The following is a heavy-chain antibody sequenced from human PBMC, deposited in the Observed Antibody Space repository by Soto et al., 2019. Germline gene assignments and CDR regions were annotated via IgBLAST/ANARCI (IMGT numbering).Heavy chain of an antibody. J-gene: IGHJ4*02. CDR1: GYTFTSYY. D-gene: IGHD6-19*01. Sequence: ASVKVSCKASGYTFTSYYMHWVRQAPGQGLEWMGIINPSGGSTSYAQKFQGRVTMTRDTSTSTVYMELSSLRSEDTAVYYCAMVAVAGTIFVYWGQGTLVTVFS. V-gene: IGHV1-46*03. CDR3: AMVAVAGTIFVY. CDR2: INPSGGST.